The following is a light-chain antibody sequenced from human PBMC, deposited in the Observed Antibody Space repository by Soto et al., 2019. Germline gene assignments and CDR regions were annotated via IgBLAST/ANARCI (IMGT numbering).Light chain of an antibody. V-gene: IGKV1-9*01. Sequence: IQLTQSPSSLSASVGDRVTITCRASQVIAIYLAWYQQKPGEAPKLLIYAASTLYGGVPSWFSGSGSGTDFALTITSLQAEDFATYYCQQLRMYPSTFGGGTKVEIK. J-gene: IGKJ4*01. CDR1: QVIAIY. CDR2: AAS. CDR3: QQLRMYPST.